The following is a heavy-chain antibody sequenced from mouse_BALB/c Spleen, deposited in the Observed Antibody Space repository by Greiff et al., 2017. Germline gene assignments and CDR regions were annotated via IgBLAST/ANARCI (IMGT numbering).Heavy chain of an antibody. Sequence: EVQRVESGGGLVKPGGSLKLSCAASGFTFSDYYMYWVRQTPEKRLEWVATISDGGSYTYYPDSVKGRFTISRDNAKNNLYLQMSSLKSEDTAMYYCARVSMITKAMDYWGQGTSVTVSS. CDR1: GFTFSDYY. CDR2: ISDGGSYT. CDR3: ARVSMITKAMDY. V-gene: IGHV5-4*02. D-gene: IGHD2-4*01. J-gene: IGHJ4*01.